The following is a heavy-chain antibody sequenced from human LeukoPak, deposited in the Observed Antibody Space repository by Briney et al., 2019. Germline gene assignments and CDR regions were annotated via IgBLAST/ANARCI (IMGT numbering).Heavy chain of an antibody. CDR3: ARDPLGNGSYD. J-gene: IGHJ4*02. CDR2: IYYSGST. CDR1: DGSISSGGYY. V-gene: IGHV4-31*03. Sequence: SETLSLTCTVSDGSISSGGYYWSWIRQHPGKGLEWIGYIYYSGSTYYNPSLKSRVTISVDTSKNQFSLKLSSVTAADTAVYYCARDPLGNGSYDWGQGTLVTVSS. D-gene: IGHD1-26*01.